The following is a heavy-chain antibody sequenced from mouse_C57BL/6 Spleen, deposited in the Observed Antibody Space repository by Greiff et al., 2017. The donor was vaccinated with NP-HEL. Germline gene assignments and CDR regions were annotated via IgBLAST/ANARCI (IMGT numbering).Heavy chain of an antibody. D-gene: IGHD1-1*01. CDR3: ARRGGGTTVVAGNYYAMDY. CDR1: GFSLTSYG. V-gene: IGHV2-2*01. J-gene: IGHJ4*01. Sequence: QVQLKESGPGLVQPSQSLSITCTVSGFSLTSYGVHWVRQSPGKGLEWLGVIWSGGSTDYNAAFISRLSISKDNSKSQVFFKMNSLQADDTAIYYCARRGGGTTVVAGNYYAMDYWGQGTSVTVSS. CDR2: IWSGGST.